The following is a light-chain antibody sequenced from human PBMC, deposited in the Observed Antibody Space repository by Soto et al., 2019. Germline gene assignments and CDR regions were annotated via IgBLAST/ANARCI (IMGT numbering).Light chain of an antibody. CDR3: QQYNSYWT. CDR1: QSISSW. J-gene: IGKJ1*01. CDR2: DAS. V-gene: IGKV1-5*01. Sequence: DIPMTQSASTLSASVGDRVTITCRASQSISSWLAWYQQKPGKAPKLLIYDASSLESGVPSRFSGSGSGTEFTLTISSLQPDDFATYYCQQYNSYWTFGHGTKVEI.